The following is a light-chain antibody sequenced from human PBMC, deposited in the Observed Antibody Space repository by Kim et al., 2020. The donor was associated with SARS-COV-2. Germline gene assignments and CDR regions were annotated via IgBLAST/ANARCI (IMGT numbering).Light chain of an antibody. CDR2: CTS. CDR3: QQYDTSPSWT. V-gene: IGKV3-20*01. J-gene: IGKJ1*01. CDR1: HTVSSSY. Sequence: ERATLSCSASHTVSSSYLAWYQQKPGQAPRLLMYCTSKRATGIPDRFIGSGSGSGTDFTLTINRLEPEDFAVYYCQQYDTSPSWTFGPGTKVDIK.